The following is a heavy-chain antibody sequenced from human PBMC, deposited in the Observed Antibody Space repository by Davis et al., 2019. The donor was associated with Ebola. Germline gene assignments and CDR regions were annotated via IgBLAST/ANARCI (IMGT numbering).Heavy chain of an antibody. CDR2: ISSSSSYT. CDR1: GFTFSDYY. Sequence: PGGSLRLSCAASGFTFSDYYMSWIRQAPGKGLEWVSYISSSSSYTNYADSVKGRFTISRDNAKNSLYLQMNSLRAEDTAVYYCARGPTVTTDYGMDVWDQGTTVTVSS. V-gene: IGHV3-11*06. D-gene: IGHD4-17*01. J-gene: IGHJ6*02. CDR3: ARGPTVTTDYGMDV.